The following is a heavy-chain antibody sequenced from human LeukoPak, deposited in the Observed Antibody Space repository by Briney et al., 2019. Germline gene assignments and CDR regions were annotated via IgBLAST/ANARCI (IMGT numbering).Heavy chain of an antibody. D-gene: IGHD2-15*01. J-gene: IGHJ4*02. Sequence: GGSLRLSCAASGFTFSTYTMNWVRQAPGKGLEWVSSISSSSSYIYYADSVKGRFTISRDNAKNSLYLLVNSLRAEDAAVYYCARHCSGGSCYSDWGQGTLVTVSS. CDR3: ARHCSGGSCYSD. V-gene: IGHV3-21*01. CDR1: GFTFSTYT. CDR2: ISSSSSYI.